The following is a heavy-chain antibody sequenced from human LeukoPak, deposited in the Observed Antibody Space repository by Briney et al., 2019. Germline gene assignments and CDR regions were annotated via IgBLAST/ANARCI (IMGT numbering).Heavy chain of an antibody. CDR2: IYPADSDT. J-gene: IGHJ3*02. D-gene: IGHD1-26*01. Sequence: GESLKISCKGSGYNFANYWIGWVRQMPGKGLEWMGIIYPADSDTRYSPSFQGQVTISADKSINTAYLQWSSLKASDTAMYYCAKRQWELDIDRAFDIWGQGTMVTVSS. CDR1: GYNFANYW. V-gene: IGHV5-51*01. CDR3: AKRQWELDIDRAFDI.